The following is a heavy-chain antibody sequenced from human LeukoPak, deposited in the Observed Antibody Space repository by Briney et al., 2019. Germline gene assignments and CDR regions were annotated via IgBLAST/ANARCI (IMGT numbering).Heavy chain of an antibody. CDR2: VNPDYSDT. Sequence: GESLKISCKGSGYSFTSHWIGWVRQMPGKGLEWMGIVNPDYSDTIYSPSFQGQVTISADESITTAYLQWSSLKASDTAMYYCARLRWPRGGRSSFDYWGQGALVTVS. J-gene: IGHJ4*02. CDR3: ARLRWPRGGRSSFDY. D-gene: IGHD3-10*01. V-gene: IGHV5-51*01. CDR1: GYSFTSHW.